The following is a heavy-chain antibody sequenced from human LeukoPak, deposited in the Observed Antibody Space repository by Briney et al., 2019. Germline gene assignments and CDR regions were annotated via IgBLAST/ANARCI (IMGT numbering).Heavy chain of an antibody. CDR1: GFTFDDYA. CDR3: AKGTCSWHEFDS. CDR2: ITWDGDST. Sequence: TGGSLRLSCAASGFTFDDYAMHWVRQAPGKGLEWVSLITWDGDSTYYADSVKGRFTISRDNSKNYLYLQMNSLRAEDTALYYCAKGTCSWHEFDSWGQGTLVTVSS. V-gene: IGHV3-43D*03. J-gene: IGHJ4*02. D-gene: IGHD6-13*01.